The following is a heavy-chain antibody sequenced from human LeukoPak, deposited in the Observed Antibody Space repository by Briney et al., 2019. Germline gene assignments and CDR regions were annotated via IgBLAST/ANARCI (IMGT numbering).Heavy chain of an antibody. Sequence: ASVKVSCKASGYTFTSYGIIWVRQAPGQGLEWMGWLSAYNGNTNYAQKLQGRVTMPTDTPTSTAYMELRSLRSDDTAVYYCARDFRAFDYWGQGTLVTVSS. CDR3: ARDFRAFDY. J-gene: IGHJ4*02. D-gene: IGHD3-10*01. V-gene: IGHV1-18*01. CDR1: GYTFTSYG. CDR2: LSAYNGNT.